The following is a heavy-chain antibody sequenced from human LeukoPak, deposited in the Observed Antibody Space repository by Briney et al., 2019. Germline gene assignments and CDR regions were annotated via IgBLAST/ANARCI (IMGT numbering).Heavy chain of an antibody. D-gene: IGHD3-10*01. V-gene: IGHV4-34*01. CDR3: ARGGYYGLGNHFCFDP. Sequence: SETLSLTCAVYGGSFSGYYWSWVRQPPGKGLEWVGEINHSGSTKYNASLKRGGTISVGKSKNKFSLKLSYRTAADKAVYYCARGGYYGLGNHFCFDPWGQGTLVTVSS. CDR1: GGSFSGYY. CDR2: INHSGST. J-gene: IGHJ5*02.